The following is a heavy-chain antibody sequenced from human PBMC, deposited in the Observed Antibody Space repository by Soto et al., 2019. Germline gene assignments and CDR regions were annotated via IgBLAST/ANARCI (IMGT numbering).Heavy chain of an antibody. D-gene: IGHD2-2*02. J-gene: IGHJ6*02. CDR3: ARQYTAGPDAYGLDV. Sequence: PGGPVRLSGVVSGLTFTTYSSNWVRQAQGKGLEWGSSISSRSGMYYATSIKGRFTISRDNAKNPVSLQMNSLSAEDTAVYYWARQYTAGPDAYGLDVWGQGTTVTVS. CDR1: GLTFTTYS. CDR2: ISSRSGM. V-gene: IGHV3-21*01.